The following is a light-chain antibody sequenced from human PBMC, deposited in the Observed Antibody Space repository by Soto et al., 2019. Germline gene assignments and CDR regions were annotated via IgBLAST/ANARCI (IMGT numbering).Light chain of an antibody. CDR2: EVS. CDR3: SSYRSTSNYV. V-gene: IGLV2-14*01. J-gene: IGLJ1*01. CDR1: SSDVGAYNY. Sequence: QSVLTQPAPVSGSPGQSITISCTGTSSDVGAYNYVSWFQQHPDKVPKLIIYEVSNRPSGVSSRFSGSKSGNTASLTISGLQAEDEADYYCSSYRSTSNYVFGSGTKVTVL.